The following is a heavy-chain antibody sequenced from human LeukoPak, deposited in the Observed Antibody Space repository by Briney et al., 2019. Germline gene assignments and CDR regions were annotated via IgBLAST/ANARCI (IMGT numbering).Heavy chain of an antibody. V-gene: IGHV4-59*08. D-gene: IGHD2-2*01. J-gene: IGHJ4*02. CDR1: GGSLTGYF. Sequence: SETLSLTCTVSGGSLTGYFWSWIRQPPGKGQEWVGYVFYEGNTNYNPSLKSRVTTSVDTSKNQFSLRLNSVTAADTAVYYCVRQGTITYAYFDSWGQGVPVTVSS. CDR3: VRQGTITYAYFDS. CDR2: VFYEGNT.